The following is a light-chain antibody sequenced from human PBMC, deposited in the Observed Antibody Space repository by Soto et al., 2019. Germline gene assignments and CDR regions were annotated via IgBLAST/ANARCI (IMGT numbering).Light chain of an antibody. CDR3: CSYAGRNTVI. Sequence: QSVLTQPASVSGSPGQSITISCTGTSTDVGSYNLVSWYQQHPGKAPTFIISEGVKRPSGVSNRFSGSKSGDTASLTISGLQAADEAYYYCCSYAGRNTVIFGGGTKLTVL. J-gene: IGLJ2*01. CDR2: EGV. V-gene: IGLV2-23*01. CDR1: STDVGSYNL.